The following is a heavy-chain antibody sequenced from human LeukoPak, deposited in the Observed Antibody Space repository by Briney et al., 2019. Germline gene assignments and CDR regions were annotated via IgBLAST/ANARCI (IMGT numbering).Heavy chain of an antibody. CDR1: GRSISSSNW. V-gene: IGHV4-4*02. CDR3: ATYKPQWLGFDY. CDR2: IYHSGST. D-gene: IGHD6-19*01. J-gene: IGHJ4*02. Sequence: SETLSLTCAVSGRSISSSNWWSWVRQPPGKGLGWIGEIYHSGSTNYNPSLKSRVTISVDKSKNQFSLKLSSVTAADTAVYYCATYKPQWLGFDYWGQGTLVTVSS.